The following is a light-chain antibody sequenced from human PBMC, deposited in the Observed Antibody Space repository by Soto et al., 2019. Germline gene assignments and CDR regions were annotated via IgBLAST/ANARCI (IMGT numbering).Light chain of an antibody. CDR2: GAS. Sequence: DIQMTQSPSTLSASVGDRVNITCRASETINRWLAWDQQKPGKAPKRLIYGASSLQTGVPSRFSGSGSGTEVTLSSSSRQTDDFAPYSCQQYNSYFFTCGPGTKVDV. CDR3: QQYNSYFFT. V-gene: IGKV1-5*03. CDR1: ETINRW. J-gene: IGKJ3*01.